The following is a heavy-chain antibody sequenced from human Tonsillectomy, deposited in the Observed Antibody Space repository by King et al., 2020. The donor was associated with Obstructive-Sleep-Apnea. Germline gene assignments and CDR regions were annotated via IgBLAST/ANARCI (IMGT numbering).Heavy chain of an antibody. CDR2: IRSKTDNYAT. D-gene: IGHD3-9*01. Sequence: VQLVESGGGLVQPGGSLKLSCAASGFTFSGSAMHWVRQASGRGLEWVGRIRSKTDNYATTYAASGKGRFTISRDDSRNTGYLQMNSLKIEDTAVYYWLYYDILTGSFAYWGQGTLVTVSS. J-gene: IGHJ4*02. CDR3: LYYDILTGSFAY. V-gene: IGHV3-73*01. CDR1: GFTFSGSA.